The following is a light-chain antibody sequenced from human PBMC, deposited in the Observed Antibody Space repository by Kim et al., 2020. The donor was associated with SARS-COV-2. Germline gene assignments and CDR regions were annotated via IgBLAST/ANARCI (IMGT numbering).Light chain of an antibody. J-gene: IGKJ2*01. CDR1: QSVSSNY. Sequence: LSPGERAPLSCRASQSVSSNYLAWYQQKPGQAPRLLIYGASSRATGIPDRFSGSGSGTDFILTISRLEPEDFAVYYCQQYGSSPYTFGQGTKLEI. CDR2: GAS. CDR3: QQYGSSPYT. V-gene: IGKV3-20*01.